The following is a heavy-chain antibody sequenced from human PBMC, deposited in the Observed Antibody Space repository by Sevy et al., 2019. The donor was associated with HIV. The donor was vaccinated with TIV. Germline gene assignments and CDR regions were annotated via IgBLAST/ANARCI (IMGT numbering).Heavy chain of an antibody. J-gene: IGHJ4*02. V-gene: IGHV3-74*01. D-gene: IGHD1-26*01. Sequence: GGSLRLSCAASGFTFSSYWMHWVRQAPGKGLVWVSRINSDGSSTNYVDSVKGRFTISRDNAKNTLYLQMNSLRAEDTAVYYCIVGATKYLDYWGQGTLVTVSS. CDR3: IVGATKYLDY. CDR1: GFTFSSYW. CDR2: INSDGSST.